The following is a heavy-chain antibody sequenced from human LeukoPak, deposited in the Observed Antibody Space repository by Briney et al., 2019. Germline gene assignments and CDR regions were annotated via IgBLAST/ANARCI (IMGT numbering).Heavy chain of an antibody. V-gene: IGHV3-30*19. J-gene: IGHJ3*02. CDR3: AREKWEPDAFDI. CDR1: GFTFSSYG. Sequence: GGSLRLSCAASGFTFSSYGMHWVRQAPGKVLEWVAVIWYDGSNKYYADSVKGRFTISRDNSKNTLYLQMNSLRAEDTAVYYCAREKWEPDAFDIWGQGTMVTVSS. CDR2: IWYDGSNK. D-gene: IGHD1-26*01.